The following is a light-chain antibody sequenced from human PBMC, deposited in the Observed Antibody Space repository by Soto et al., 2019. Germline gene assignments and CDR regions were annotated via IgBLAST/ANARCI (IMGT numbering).Light chain of an antibody. J-gene: IGKJ5*01. V-gene: IGKV3-11*01. CDR3: QQRGNWPPIT. CDR1: QSVSTY. Sequence: EIVWTESPATLSLAPGERATLSCRASQSVSTYLAWYQQKPGQAPRLLIYDASNRATGIPARFSGSGSGTDFTLTISSLEPEDFAVYYCQQRGNWPPITFGQGTRLEIK. CDR2: DAS.